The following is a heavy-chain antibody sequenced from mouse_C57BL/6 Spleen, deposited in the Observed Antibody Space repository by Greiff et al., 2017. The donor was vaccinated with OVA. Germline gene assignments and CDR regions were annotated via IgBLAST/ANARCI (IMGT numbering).Heavy chain of an antibody. J-gene: IGHJ3*01. V-gene: IGHV10-3*01. CDR2: IRSKSSNYAT. CDR1: GFTFNTYA. CDR3: VGDLDYGSSYGFAY. Sequence: EVHLVESGGGLVQPKGSLKLSCAASGFTFNTYAMHWVRQAPGKGLEWVARIRSKSSNYATYYADSVKDRFTISRDDSQSMLYLQMNNLKTEDTAMYYCVGDLDYGSSYGFAYWGQGTLVTVSA. D-gene: IGHD1-1*01.